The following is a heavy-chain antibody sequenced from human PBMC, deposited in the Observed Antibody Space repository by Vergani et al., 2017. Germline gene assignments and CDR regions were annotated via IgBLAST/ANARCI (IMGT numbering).Heavy chain of an antibody. CDR2: IYRSGAT. J-gene: IGHJ4*02. Sequence: QVQLQESGPGLVKPSETLSLTCSVSGYPIGSGYYWGWIRQPPGKGLEWIGSIYRSGATYYNPSLKSRVTILVDTSKNQFSLTLRSVTAADTAVYYCARGVGGYDSDFDYWGQGSLATVSS. CDR3: ARGVGGYDSDFDY. V-gene: IGHV4-38-2*02. CDR1: GYPIGSGYY. D-gene: IGHD5-12*01.